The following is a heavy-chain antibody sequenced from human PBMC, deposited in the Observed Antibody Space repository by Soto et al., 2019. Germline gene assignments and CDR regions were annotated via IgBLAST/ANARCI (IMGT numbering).Heavy chain of an antibody. CDR2: VYYSGST. J-gene: IGHJ4*02. CDR1: GASISDGNYY. D-gene: IGHD3-3*01. Sequence: QVQLQESGPGLVKPSQTLSLTCSVSGASISDGNYYWTWIRQSPARGLEWIGYVYYSGSTYYNPSLQSRVTISADTSNNYYSLKLNSVTVADTAVYFCARGRFFDFWGQGILVTVSS. V-gene: IGHV4-30-4*01. CDR3: ARGRFFDF.